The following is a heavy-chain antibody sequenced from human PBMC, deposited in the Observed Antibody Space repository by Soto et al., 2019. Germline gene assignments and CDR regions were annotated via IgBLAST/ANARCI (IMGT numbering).Heavy chain of an antibody. V-gene: IGHV1-18*01. CDR1: GYTFTSYG. CDR3: ARSLKIAAAGDSNFDY. J-gene: IGHJ4*02. Sequence: GASVKVSCKASGYTFTSYGISCVRPDPGQGLEWMGWISAYNGNTNYAQKLQGRVTMTTDTSTSTAYMELRSLRSDDTAVYYCARSLKIAAAGDSNFDYWGQGTLVTVSS. D-gene: IGHD6-13*01. CDR2: ISAYNGNT.